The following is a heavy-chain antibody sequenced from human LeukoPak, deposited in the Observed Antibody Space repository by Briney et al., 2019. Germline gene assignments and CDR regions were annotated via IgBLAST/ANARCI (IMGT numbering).Heavy chain of an antibody. D-gene: IGHD6-6*01. CDR2: FHNSGTS. CDR3: ASLSSSSGGDAFDI. Sequence: PSETLSLTCTVSDDSISDYYRGWIRQPPGKGLEWIGYFHNSGTSTYNPSLKSRVTISADTSKNQFSLKLSSVTAADTAVYYCASLSSSSGGDAFDIWGQGTMVTVSS. V-gene: IGHV4-59*08. J-gene: IGHJ3*02. CDR1: DDSISDYY.